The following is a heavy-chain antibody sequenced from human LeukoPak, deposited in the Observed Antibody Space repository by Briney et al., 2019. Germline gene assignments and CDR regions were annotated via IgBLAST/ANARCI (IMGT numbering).Heavy chain of an antibody. V-gene: IGHV3-30-3*01. Sequence: GGSLRLSCAASGFTFSSYAMHWVRQAPGKGLEWVAVISYDGSNKYYADSVKGRFTISRDNSKNTLYLQMNSLRAEDTAVYYCARTLYWGQGTLVTVSS. CDR2: ISYDGSNK. CDR1: GFTFSSYA. CDR3: ARTLY. J-gene: IGHJ4*02.